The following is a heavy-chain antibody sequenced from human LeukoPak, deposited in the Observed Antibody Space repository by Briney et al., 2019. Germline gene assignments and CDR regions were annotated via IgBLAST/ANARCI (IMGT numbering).Heavy chain of an antibody. V-gene: IGHV3-23*01. Sequence: GGSLRLSCTASGLTFSNYAATWVRQAPGKGLEWVSSITGSGRGTYYADSVKGRFSVSRDNSQNTVFLHMNSLRADDTALYYCSKDPNGDYVGAFDMWGPGTMVTVSS. CDR3: SKDPNGDYVGAFDM. CDR2: ITGSGRGT. D-gene: IGHD4-17*01. J-gene: IGHJ3*02. CDR1: GLTFSNYA.